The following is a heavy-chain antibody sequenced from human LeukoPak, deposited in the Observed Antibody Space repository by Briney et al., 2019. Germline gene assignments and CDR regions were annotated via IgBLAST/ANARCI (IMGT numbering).Heavy chain of an antibody. J-gene: IGHJ4*02. V-gene: IGHV3-23*01. CDR3: AKVFPGVQLWFDYFVY. Sequence: PGGSLRLSCAASGFTFSSYAMSWVRQAPGKGLEWVSAISGSGGSTYYADSVKGRFTISRDNSKNTLYLQMNSLRAEDTAVYYCAKVFPGVQLWFDYFVYWGQGTLVTVSS. D-gene: IGHD5-18*01. CDR1: GFTFSSYA. CDR2: ISGSGGST.